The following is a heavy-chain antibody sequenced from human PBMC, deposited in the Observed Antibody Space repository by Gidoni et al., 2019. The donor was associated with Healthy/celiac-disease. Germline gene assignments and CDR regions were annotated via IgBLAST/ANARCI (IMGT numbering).Heavy chain of an antibody. Sequence: QVQLVQSGAEVKKPGASVKVSCKASGYTFPSYYMHWVRQAPGQGLEWMGIINPSGGSTSYAKKFQGRVTMTRDTSTSTVYMELSSLRPEDTAVYYCARDQSPDSSGYWIYGMDVWGQGTTVTVSS. CDR3: ARDQSPDSSGYWIYGMDV. J-gene: IGHJ6*02. D-gene: IGHD3-22*01. CDR2: INPSGGST. CDR1: GYTFPSYY. V-gene: IGHV1-46*01.